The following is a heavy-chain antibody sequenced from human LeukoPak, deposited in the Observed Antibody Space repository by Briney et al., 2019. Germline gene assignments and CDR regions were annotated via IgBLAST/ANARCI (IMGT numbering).Heavy chain of an antibody. J-gene: IGHJ4*02. D-gene: IGHD3-22*01. V-gene: IGHV3-23*01. CDR1: GFTFSSYS. Sequence: GGSLRLSCAASGFTFSSYSMSWVRQAPGMGLEWLSGITGSGTITYYADSVQGRFTISRDNSKNTLYLQMNSLRAEDTAVYYCARDRDSSGYYSIYFDYWGQGTLVTVSS. CDR3: ARDRDSSGYYSIYFDY. CDR2: ITGSGTIT.